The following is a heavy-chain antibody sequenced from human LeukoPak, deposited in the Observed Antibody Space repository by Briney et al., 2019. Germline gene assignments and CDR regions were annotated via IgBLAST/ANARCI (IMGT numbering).Heavy chain of an antibody. J-gene: IGHJ4*02. CDR2: IYYSGST. D-gene: IGHD3-22*01. Sequence: PSETLSLTCTVSGGSISSYYLSWIRQPPGKGLEWIGYIYYSGSTNYNPSLKSRVTISVDTSKNQFSLKLSSVTAADTAVYYCARWDYYDSSGYDYWGQGTLVTVSS. V-gene: IGHV4-59*08. CDR1: GGSISSYY. CDR3: ARWDYYDSSGYDY.